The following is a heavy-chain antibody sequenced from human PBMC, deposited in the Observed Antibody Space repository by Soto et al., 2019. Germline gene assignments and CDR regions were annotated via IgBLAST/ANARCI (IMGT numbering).Heavy chain of an antibody. J-gene: IGHJ5*02. V-gene: IGHV4-59*01. D-gene: IGHD1-1*01. Sequence: SETLSLTCTVSGGSMSRYYWTWIRQPPGKGLEWIGNIHYTGSTNYNPPLKSRVTILLGTSTSQFSLKVSSVTAADTAVYYCARDLTISSTDGPLDPWGHGTLVTVS. CDR1: GGSMSRYY. CDR3: ARDLTISSTDGPLDP. CDR2: IHYTGST.